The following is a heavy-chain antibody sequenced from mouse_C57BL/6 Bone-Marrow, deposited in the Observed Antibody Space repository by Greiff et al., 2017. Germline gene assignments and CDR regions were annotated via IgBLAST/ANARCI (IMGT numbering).Heavy chain of an antibody. Sequence: EVKVVESGGGLVQPGGSMKLSCVASGFTFSNYWMNWVRQSPEKGLEWVAQIRLKSDNYATHYAESVKGRFTISRDDSKSSVYLQMNNLRAEDTGIYYCTGRPITTVVALYSMDYWGQGTSVTVSS. CDR2: IRLKSDNYAT. CDR1: GFTFSNYW. V-gene: IGHV6-3*01. CDR3: TGRPITTVVALYSMDY. D-gene: IGHD1-1*01. J-gene: IGHJ4*01.